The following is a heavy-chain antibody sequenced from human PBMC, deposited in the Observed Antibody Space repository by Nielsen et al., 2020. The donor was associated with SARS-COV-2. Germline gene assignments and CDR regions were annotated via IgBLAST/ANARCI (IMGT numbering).Heavy chain of an antibody. CDR2: IYYSGST. J-gene: IGHJ3*02. CDR1: GGSISSYY. Sequence: SETLSLTCTVSGGSISSYYWSWIRQPPGKGLEWIGYIYYSGSTYYNPSLKSRVTISVDTSKNQFSLKLSSVTAADTAVYYCARDEKTYGSGWFDAFDIWGQGTMVTVSS. V-gene: IGHV4-59*12. D-gene: IGHD6-19*01. CDR3: ARDEKTYGSGWFDAFDI.